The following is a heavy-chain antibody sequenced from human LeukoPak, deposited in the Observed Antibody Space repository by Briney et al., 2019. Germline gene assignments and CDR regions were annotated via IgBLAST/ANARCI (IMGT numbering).Heavy chain of an antibody. CDR2: IHHSGST. V-gene: IGHV4-4*02. Sequence: ASETLSLTCAVSGDSISSNYWWTWARQPPGKGLEWIGGIHHSGSTNYSPSLKSRVTVSVDNSRNEFSLSLSSVSAADTAVYYCARGIPGYFGTSGYYYEYWGQGTLVTVSS. J-gene: IGHJ4*02. CDR3: ARGIPGYFGTSGYYYEY. CDR1: GDSISSNYW. D-gene: IGHD3-22*01.